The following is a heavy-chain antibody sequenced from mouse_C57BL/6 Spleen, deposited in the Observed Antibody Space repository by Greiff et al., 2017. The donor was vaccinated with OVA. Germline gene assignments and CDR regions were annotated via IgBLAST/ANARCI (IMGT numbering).Heavy chain of an antibody. Sequence: DVMLVESGGGLVQPKGSLKLSCAASGFTFNTYAMHWVRQAPGKGLEWVARIRSKSSNYATYYADSVKDRFTISRDDSQSMLYLQMNNLKTEDTAMYYCVRKGGASYYSNYDWYFDVWGTGTTVTVSS. CDR2: IRSKSSNYAT. V-gene: IGHV10-3*01. CDR1: GFTFNTYA. J-gene: IGHJ1*03. CDR3: VRKGGASYYSNYDWYFDV. D-gene: IGHD2-5*01.